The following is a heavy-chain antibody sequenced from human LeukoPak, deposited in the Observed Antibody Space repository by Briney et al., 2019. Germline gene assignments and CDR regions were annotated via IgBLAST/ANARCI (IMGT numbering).Heavy chain of an antibody. CDR1: GYTFTSYY. V-gene: IGHV1-46*01. D-gene: IGHD3-9*01. CDR3: AKDWHILTGRNCFDP. J-gene: IGHJ5*02. CDR2: FSPSGGST. Sequence: ASVKVSCKASGYTFTSYYMHWVRQAPGQGLEWMGIFSPSGGSTNYAQKFQGRVTMSTDTSTNTAYMELRSLRFDDTAIYYCAKDWHILTGRNCFDPWGQGTLVTVSS.